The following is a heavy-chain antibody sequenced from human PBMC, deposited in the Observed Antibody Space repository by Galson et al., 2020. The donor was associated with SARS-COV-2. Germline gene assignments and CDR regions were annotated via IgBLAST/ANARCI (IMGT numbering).Heavy chain of an antibody. D-gene: IGHD4-17*01. CDR1: GYTYTGYY. V-gene: IGHV1-2*02. CDR3: ARGRTVTPYAY. J-gene: IGHJ4*02. Sequence: GESLKISCKASGYTYTGYYIHWVRQAPGQGLEWMGWVNPYNGGTQYAQKFQGRVTMTSDSSVSTALMDLSSLRSDDTAVYYCARGRTVTPYAYWGQGTLVSVSS. CDR2: VNPYNGGT.